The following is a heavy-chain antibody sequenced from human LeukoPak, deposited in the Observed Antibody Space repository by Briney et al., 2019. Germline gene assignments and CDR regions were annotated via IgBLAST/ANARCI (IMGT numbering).Heavy chain of an antibody. D-gene: IGHD2-2*03. J-gene: IGHJ4*02. CDR1: GFTFRNYA. CDR2: LRGDDET. Sequence: GGSLTFSCAASGFTFRNYAMSWVRQAPARGLKWVSSLRGDDETFYADSVKGRFTLSRDDSRNTVYLHLNNLTVDDTAEYYCARASWISSADAVLWGQGTPVTVSS. CDR3: ARASWISSADAVL. V-gene: IGHV3-23*01.